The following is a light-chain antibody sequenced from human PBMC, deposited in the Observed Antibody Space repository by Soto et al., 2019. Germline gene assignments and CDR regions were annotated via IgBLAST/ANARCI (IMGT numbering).Light chain of an antibody. J-gene: IGKJ2*01. CDR1: QSISNY. Sequence: EIVLTQSPATLSLSPGERATLSCRASQSISNYLAWYQQTPGQAPRLLIYDVSSRATGIPARFSGSGSGTDFTLTISSLEPEDSAVYYCQQRSNWPPMYTFGQGTKLEIK. CDR3: QQRSNWPPMYT. V-gene: IGKV3-11*01. CDR2: DVS.